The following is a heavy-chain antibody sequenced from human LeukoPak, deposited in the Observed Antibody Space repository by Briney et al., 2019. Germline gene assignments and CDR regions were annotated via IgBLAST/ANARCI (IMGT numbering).Heavy chain of an antibody. Sequence: RASVKVSCKASGYTFITYGISWVRQAPGQGLEWMGWIGTYNGDTNYAQRFQGRVTMTTDTATNTAYMELKSQTSGDTAVYYCAKVRSPYYYASGSPAVDGMDVWGQGTTVTVSS. CDR2: IGTYNGDT. J-gene: IGHJ6*02. CDR1: GYTFITYG. D-gene: IGHD3-10*01. V-gene: IGHV1-18*01. CDR3: AKVRSPYYYASGSPAVDGMDV.